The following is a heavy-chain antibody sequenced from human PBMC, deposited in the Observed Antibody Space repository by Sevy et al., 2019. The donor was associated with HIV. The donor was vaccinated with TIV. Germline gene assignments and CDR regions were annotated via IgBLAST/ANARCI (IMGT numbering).Heavy chain of an antibody. CDR2: ISWNSGSI. D-gene: IGHD1-26*01. CDR1: GFTFDDYA. V-gene: IGHV3-9*01. CDR3: AKDLYSGSYFDAFDI. Sequence: GGSLRLSCAASGFTFDDYAMHWVRQAPGKGLEWVSGISWNSGSIGYADSVKGRFTISRDNAKNSLYLQMNSLRAEDTALYYWAKDLYSGSYFDAFDIWGQGKMVTVSS. J-gene: IGHJ3*02.